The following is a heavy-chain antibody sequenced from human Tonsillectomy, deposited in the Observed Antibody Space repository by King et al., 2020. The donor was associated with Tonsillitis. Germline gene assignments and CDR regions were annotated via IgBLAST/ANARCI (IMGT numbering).Heavy chain of an antibody. V-gene: IGHV3-33*08. CDR2: IWYDGSNK. D-gene: IGHD3-10*01. CDR1: GFTFSSYG. J-gene: IGHJ4*02. CDR3: ARDEGFGGLLGYFDY. Sequence: VQLVESGGGVVQPGRSLRLSCAASGFTFSSYGIHWVRQAPGKGLEWVAVIWYDGSNKYYPDSVKGRFTISRDNSKNTLYLQMDSQRAEDTAVYYCARDEGFGGLLGYFDYWGQGTLVTVSS.